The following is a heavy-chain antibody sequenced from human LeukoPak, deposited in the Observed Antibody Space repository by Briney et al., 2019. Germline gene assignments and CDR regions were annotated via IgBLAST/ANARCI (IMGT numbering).Heavy chain of an antibody. CDR3: ARASGSYGFWYFDL. J-gene: IGHJ2*01. Sequence: ASVKVSCKVSGYTLTELSMHWVRQAPGKGLEWMGGFDPEDGETIYAQKFQGRVTMTEDTSTDTAFMELSSLRSEDTAVYYCARASGSYGFWYFDLWGRGTLVTVSS. CDR2: FDPEDGET. CDR1: GYTLTELS. D-gene: IGHD1-26*01. V-gene: IGHV1-24*01.